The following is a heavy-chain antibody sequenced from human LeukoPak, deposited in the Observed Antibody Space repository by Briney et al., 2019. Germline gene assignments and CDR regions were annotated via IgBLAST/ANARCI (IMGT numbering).Heavy chain of an antibody. CDR2: INPNSGGT. CDR3: ARIGYNHYFDY. V-gene: IGHV1-2*02. Sequence: ASVKVSCKASGYTFTDYYLHWVRQAPGQGLEWMGWINPNSGGTNYAQTFQGRITMTRDTSITTVYLELSRLRSDDTAVYYCARIGYNHYFDYWGQGTLVTVSP. CDR1: GYTFTDYY. D-gene: IGHD5-24*01. J-gene: IGHJ4*02.